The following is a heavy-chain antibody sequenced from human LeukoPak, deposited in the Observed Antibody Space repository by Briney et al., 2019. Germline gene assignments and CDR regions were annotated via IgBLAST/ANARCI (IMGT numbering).Heavy chain of an antibody. J-gene: IGHJ4*02. V-gene: IGHV3-21*01. CDR3: ARDHDYGALDY. CDR2: ISSSSSYI. Sequence: GGSLRLSCAASGFTFSSYSMNWVRQAPGKGLEWVSSISSSSSYIYYADSVKGRFTISRDNAKNSLYLQMNSPRAEDTAVYYCARDHDYGALDYWGQGTLVTVSS. D-gene: IGHD4-17*01. CDR1: GFTFSSYS.